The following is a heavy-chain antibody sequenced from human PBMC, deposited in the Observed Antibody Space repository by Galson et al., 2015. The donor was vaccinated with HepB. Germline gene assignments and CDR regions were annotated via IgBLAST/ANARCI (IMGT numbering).Heavy chain of an antibody. CDR2: INPSGGST. CDR3: AREDAGEYYYYYGMDV. V-gene: IGHV1-46*01. CDR1: GYTFTSYY. Sequence: SVKVSCKASGYTFTSYYMHWVRQAPGQGLEWMGIINPSGGSTNYAQKFQGRVTMTRDTSTSTVYMELSSLRSEDTAVYYCAREDAGEYYYYYGMDVWGQGTTVTVSS. J-gene: IGHJ6*02. D-gene: IGHD3-10*01.